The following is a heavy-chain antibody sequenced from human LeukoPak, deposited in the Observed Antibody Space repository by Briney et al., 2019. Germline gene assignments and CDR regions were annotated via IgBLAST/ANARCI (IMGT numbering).Heavy chain of an antibody. J-gene: IGHJ3*02. CDR1: GGTFSSYT. V-gene: IGHV1-69*02. CDR2: NIPILGIA. D-gene: IGHD4-11*01. CDR3: ARQLSPTVTTSFDALDM. Sequence: SVKVSCKASGGTFSSYTISWVRQAPGQGLEWMGRNIPILGIANYAQKFQGRVTITADKSTSTAYMELSRLRSEDQALSYCARQLSPTVTTSFDALDMWGQGRLVTVSS.